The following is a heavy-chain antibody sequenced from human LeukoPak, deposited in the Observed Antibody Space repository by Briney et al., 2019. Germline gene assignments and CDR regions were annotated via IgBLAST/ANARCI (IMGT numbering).Heavy chain of an antibody. D-gene: IGHD3-16*01. CDR3: ARDLEGGGAFDI. Sequence: SETLSLTCTVSGGSIRNYYWSWIRQPAGKGLEWFGRIYTTGNTHYNPSLKSRVTMSLDTSKNQFSLKLTSVTAADTAIYYCARDLEGGGAFDIWGQGTMVTVSS. CDR2: IYTTGNT. V-gene: IGHV4-4*07. J-gene: IGHJ3*02. CDR1: GGSIRNYY.